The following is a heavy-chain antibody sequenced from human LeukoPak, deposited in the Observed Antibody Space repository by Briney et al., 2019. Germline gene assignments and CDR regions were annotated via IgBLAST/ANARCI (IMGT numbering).Heavy chain of an antibody. V-gene: IGHV4-4*07. J-gene: IGHJ5*02. CDR3: ARDRYDSSGHWFDP. CDR2: IYTSGST. D-gene: IGHD3-22*01. CDR1: GGSISSYY. Sequence: PSETLSLTCTVSGGSISSYYWSWIRQPAGKGLERIGRIYTSGSTNYNPSLKSRVTMSVDTSKNQFSLKLSSVTAADTAVYYCARDRYDSSGHWFDPWGQGTLVTVSS.